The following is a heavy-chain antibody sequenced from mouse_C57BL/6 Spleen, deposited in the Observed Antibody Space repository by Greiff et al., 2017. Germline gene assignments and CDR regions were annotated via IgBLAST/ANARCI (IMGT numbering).Heavy chain of an antibody. CDR3: AREMESGYSNYFDY. V-gene: IGHV1-61*01. Sequence: QVQLQQPGAELVRPGSSVKLSCKASGYTFTSYWMDWVKQRPGQGLEWIGNIYPSDSETHYNQKFKDKATLTVDKSSSTAYMQLSSLTSEDSAVYYCAREMESGYSNYFDYWGQGTTLTVSS. CDR2: IYPSDSET. J-gene: IGHJ2*01. CDR1: GYTFTSYW. D-gene: IGHD2-5*01.